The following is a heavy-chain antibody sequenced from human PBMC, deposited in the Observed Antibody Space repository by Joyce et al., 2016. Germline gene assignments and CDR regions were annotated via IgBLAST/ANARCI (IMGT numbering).Heavy chain of an antibody. J-gene: IGHJ5*02. D-gene: IGHD4-17*01. V-gene: IGHV1-8*01. CDR2: MNPNSGDT. CDR1: GYTFTSYD. Sequence: QVQLVQSGAEVKKPWASVKVSCKASGYTFTSYDITWVRQATGQGLEWMGWMNPNSGDTGYAQKFQGRVTLTRNTTISTAYMEVSSLRSEDTAVYYCARERNFGDLSFDPWGKGTLVTVSS. CDR3: ARERNFGDLSFDP.